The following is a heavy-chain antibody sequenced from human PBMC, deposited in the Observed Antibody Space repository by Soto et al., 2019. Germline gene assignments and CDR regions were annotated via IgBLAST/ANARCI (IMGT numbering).Heavy chain of an antibody. J-gene: IGHJ6*02. CDR3: ARIVVRRVAGTDNLYNFYGLDV. D-gene: IGHD6-19*01. CDR1: GGPISSSVS. V-gene: IGHV4-4*02. CDR2: IYHSGST. Sequence: ASETLSLTCAVSGGPISSSVSWTWVRQPPGKGLEWIGEIYHSGSTNYKPSLKSRVTMSLDKSKNQFSLKLSSVTAADTAVYHCARIVVRRVAGTDNLYNFYGLDVWGQGTTVTVSS.